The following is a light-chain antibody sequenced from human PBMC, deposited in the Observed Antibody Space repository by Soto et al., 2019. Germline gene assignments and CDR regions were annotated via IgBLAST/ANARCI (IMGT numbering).Light chain of an antibody. J-gene: IGKJ5*01. V-gene: IGKV3-20*01. CDR2: EAS. CDR3: QQYNHCPLS. CDR1: QRVSSSY. Sequence: EILLTQSPGTLSLSPGERATLSCRASQRVSSSYLVWYQQKPGQTPRLLIYEASNWATGIPARFSGSGSGTEFTLTINSLQSEDFAVYYCQQYNHCPLSFGEGTRLEIK.